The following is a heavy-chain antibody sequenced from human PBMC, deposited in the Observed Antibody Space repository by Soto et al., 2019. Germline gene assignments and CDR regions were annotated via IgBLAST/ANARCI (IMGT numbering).Heavy chain of an antibody. V-gene: IGHV1-46*01. CDR2: INPSGGST. J-gene: IGHJ4*02. Sequence: GASVRVYCKASGYTFTSYYMHWVRQAPGQGLEWMGIINPSGGSTSYAQKFQGRVTMTRDTSTSTVYMELSSLRSEDTAVYYCARDLYNWTDVRYFDYWGQVTLVTVSS. CDR3: ARDLYNWTDVRYFDY. CDR1: GYTFTSYY. D-gene: IGHD1-1*01.